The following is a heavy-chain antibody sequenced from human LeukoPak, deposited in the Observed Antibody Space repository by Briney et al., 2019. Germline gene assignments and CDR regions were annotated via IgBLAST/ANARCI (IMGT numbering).Heavy chain of an antibody. V-gene: IGHV3-23*01. CDR3: AKDLLGPYYYGSGSYLDY. Sequence: GGSLRLSCAASGFTFSSYAMSWVRQAPGKGLEWVSAISGSGGSTYYADSVKGRFTISRDNCKNTLYLKMNSLRAEDTAVYYCAKDLLGPYYYGSGSYLDYWGQGTLVTVSS. CDR2: ISGSGGST. CDR1: GFTFSSYA. D-gene: IGHD3-10*01. J-gene: IGHJ4*02.